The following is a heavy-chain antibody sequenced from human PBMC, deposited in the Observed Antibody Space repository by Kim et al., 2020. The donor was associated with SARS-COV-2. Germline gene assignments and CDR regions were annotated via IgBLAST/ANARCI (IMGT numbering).Heavy chain of an antibody. D-gene: IGHD3-22*01. V-gene: IGHV2-70*01. CDR2: IDWDDDK. J-gene: IGHJ4*02. CDR1: GFSLSTSGMC. Sequence: SGPTLVKPTQTLTLTCTFSGFSLSTSGMCVTRIRQPPGKALEWLAMIDWDDDKHYSTSLRSRLTISKDISKNQVVLTMTNMDPVDTATFYCARIRRDSSAYREMDYWGRGTLVTVSS. CDR3: ARIRRDSSAYREMDY.